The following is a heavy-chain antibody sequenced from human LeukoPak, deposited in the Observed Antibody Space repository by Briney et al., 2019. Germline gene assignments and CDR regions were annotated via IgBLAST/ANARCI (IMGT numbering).Heavy chain of an antibody. CDR1: GFTVSSNF. CDR3: ARERYCSTTSCSFIDS. CDR2: IYSGGST. Sequence: GGSLRLSCAAFGFTVSSNFMSWVRQAPGKGLEWVSVIYSGGSTYYADSVRGRFTVSRDNSKNTLYLQMNSLRAEDTAVYYCARERYCSTTSCSFIDSWGQGTLVTVSS. V-gene: IGHV3-53*01. D-gene: IGHD2-2*01. J-gene: IGHJ4*02.